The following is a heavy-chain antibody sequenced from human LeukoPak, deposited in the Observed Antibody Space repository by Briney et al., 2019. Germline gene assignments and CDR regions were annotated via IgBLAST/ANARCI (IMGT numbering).Heavy chain of an antibody. V-gene: IGHV3-21*01. Sequence: GGSLRLSCAASGFTFSTYSMNWVRQAPGKGLEWVSCISSSSNYIYYADSVKGRFTISRDNAKNSLYLQMDSLRAEDTAVYYCARDLYGSGIVIDYWGQGTLVTVSS. CDR2: ISSSSNYI. J-gene: IGHJ4*02. CDR3: ARDLYGSGIVIDY. D-gene: IGHD3-10*01. CDR1: GFTFSTYS.